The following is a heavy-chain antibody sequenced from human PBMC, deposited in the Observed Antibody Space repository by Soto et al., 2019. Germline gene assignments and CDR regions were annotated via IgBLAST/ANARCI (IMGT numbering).Heavy chain of an antibody. J-gene: IGHJ6*02. Sequence: PSETLSLTCTVAGGSIGSYYWSWIRQPPGKGLEWIGYIYYSGSTNYNPSLKSRVTISVDTSKNQFSLKLSSVTAADTAVYYCARIWQRTEGYYSGMDVWGQGTTVTVSS. CDR1: GGSIGSYY. CDR3: ARIWQRTEGYYSGMDV. D-gene: IGHD3-10*01. CDR2: IYYSGST. V-gene: IGHV4-59*01.